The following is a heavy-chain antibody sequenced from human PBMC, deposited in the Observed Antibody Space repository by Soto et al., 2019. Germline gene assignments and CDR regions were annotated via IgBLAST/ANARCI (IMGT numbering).Heavy chain of an antibody. CDR2: IAGEGIST. Sequence: EVHLVESGGGLVQPGGSLRLSCAASGFTFSRYWMHWVRQAPGKGLVWVSRIAGEGISTNYADSVKGRFTASRDNAKNTVYLEMCSLRAEDTAVYYCIRDLRSGDFWGQGTLVTVSS. CDR3: IRDLRSGDF. V-gene: IGHV3-74*01. J-gene: IGHJ4*02. D-gene: IGHD6-19*01. CDR1: GFTFSRYW.